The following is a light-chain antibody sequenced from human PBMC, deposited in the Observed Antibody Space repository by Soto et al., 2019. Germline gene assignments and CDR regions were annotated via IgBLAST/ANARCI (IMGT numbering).Light chain of an antibody. CDR2: DVS. J-gene: IGLJ2*01. CDR1: SSDVGGYDF. V-gene: IGLV2-11*01. CDR3: CSYAGDLAL. Sequence: QSALTQPRSVSGSPGQSVAISCTGTSSDVGGYDFVSWYQQHPGKASKLMISDVSKRPSGVPDRFSGSKSGNTASLTISGLQAEDEADYYCCSYAGDLALFGGGTKVTVL.